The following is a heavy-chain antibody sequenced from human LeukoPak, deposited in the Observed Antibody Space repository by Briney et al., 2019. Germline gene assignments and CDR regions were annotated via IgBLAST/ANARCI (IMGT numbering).Heavy chain of an antibody. CDR2: ISSSSSYI. D-gene: IGHD1-26*01. CDR1: GFTFSSYG. Sequence: GGSLRLSCAASGFTFSSYGMNWVRQAPGKGLEWVSSISSSSSYIYYADSVKGRFTISRDNAKNSLYLQMNSLRAEDTAVYYCVRDGTVAGHNDAFDIWGQGTMVTVSS. V-gene: IGHV3-21*01. CDR3: VRDGTVAGHNDAFDI. J-gene: IGHJ3*02.